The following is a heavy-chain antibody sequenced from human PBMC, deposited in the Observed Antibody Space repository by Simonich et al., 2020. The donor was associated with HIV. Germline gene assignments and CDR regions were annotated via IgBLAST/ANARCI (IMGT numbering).Heavy chain of an antibody. CDR2: ISWISGSI. CDR1: GFTFDDYA. V-gene: IGHV3-9*03. J-gene: IGHJ4*02. Sequence: EVRLVESGGGLVQPGRSLRLSCAASGFTFDDYAMHWVRQAPGKGLEWISGISWISGSIGYADSVKGRFTISRDNAKNSLYLQMNSLRAEDMALYYCAKDSGYSYGTGYFDYWGQGTLVTVSS. D-gene: IGHD5-18*01. CDR3: AKDSGYSYGTGYFDY.